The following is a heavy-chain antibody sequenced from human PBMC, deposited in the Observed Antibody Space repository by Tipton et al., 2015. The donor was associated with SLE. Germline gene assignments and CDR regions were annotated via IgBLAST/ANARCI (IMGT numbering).Heavy chain of an antibody. D-gene: IGHD5-24*01. CDR2: ISWNSDTI. Sequence: SLRLSCAASGFTFDDYAMHWVRQAPGKGPEWVAGISWNSDTIAYADSVKGRFTISRDNAKNSLYLQMNSLSAEDTALYYCVRAEGRWLQLDFDYWGQGTLVTVSS. J-gene: IGHJ4*02. CDR1: GFTFDDYA. V-gene: IGHV3-9*01. CDR3: VRAEGRWLQLDFDY.